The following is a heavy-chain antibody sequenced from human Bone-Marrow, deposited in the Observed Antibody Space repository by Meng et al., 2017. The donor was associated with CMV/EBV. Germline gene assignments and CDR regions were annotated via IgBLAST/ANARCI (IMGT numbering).Heavy chain of an antibody. D-gene: IGHD2-2*02. CDR2: ISAYNGNT. CDR3: ARARDIVVVPAAILGWGYDY. J-gene: IGHJ4*02. CDR1: GYTFTSYG. Sequence: ASVKVSCKASGYTFTSYGISWVRQAPGQGLEWVGWISAYNGNTNYAQKLQGRVTMTTDTSTSTAYMELRSLRSDDTAVYYCARARDIVVVPAAILGWGYDYWGQGTLVTVSS. V-gene: IGHV1-18*01.